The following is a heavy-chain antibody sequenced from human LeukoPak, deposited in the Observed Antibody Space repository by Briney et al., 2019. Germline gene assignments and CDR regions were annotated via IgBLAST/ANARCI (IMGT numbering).Heavy chain of an antibody. CDR2: ISGSGGST. V-gene: IGHV3-23*01. CDR1: GFTFSSYA. D-gene: IGHD2-2*01. Sequence: GGSLRLSCAASGFTFSSYAMSWVRQAPGKGLEWVSAISGSGGSTNYADSVKGRFTISRDNSKNTLYLQMNSLRAEDTAVYYCAKDRRYCSSTSCYGTYFDYWGQGTLVTVSS. CDR3: AKDRRYCSSTSCYGTYFDY. J-gene: IGHJ4*02.